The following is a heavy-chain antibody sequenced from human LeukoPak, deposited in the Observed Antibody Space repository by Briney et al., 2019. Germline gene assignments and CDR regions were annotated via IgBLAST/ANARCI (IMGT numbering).Heavy chain of an antibody. CDR3: ASNSYDSSCHDY. CDR1: GGTFSSYA. J-gene: IGHJ4*02. D-gene: IGHD3-22*01. CDR2: IIPIFGTA. V-gene: IGHV1-69*13. Sequence: VASVKVSCKASGGTFSSYAISWVRQAPGQGLEWMGRIIPIFGTANYAQKFQGRVTITADESTSTAYMELSSLRSEDTAVYYCASNSYDSSCHDYWGQGTLVTVSS.